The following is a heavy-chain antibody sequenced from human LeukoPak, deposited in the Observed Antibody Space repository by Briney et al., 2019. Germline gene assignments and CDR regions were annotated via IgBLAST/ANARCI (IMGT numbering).Heavy chain of an antibody. D-gene: IGHD6-19*01. CDR3: AKVRDSSGWYWFDY. Sequence: GGSLRLSCAASGLTFSSFAMSWVRQAPGKGLEWVSAIGYSGGSTYYADSVKGRFTISRDNSKNTLYLQMNSLRAEDTAVYYCAKVRDSSGWYWFDYWGQGTLVTVSS. J-gene: IGHJ4*02. CDR2: IGYSGGST. V-gene: IGHV3-23*01. CDR1: GLTFSSFA.